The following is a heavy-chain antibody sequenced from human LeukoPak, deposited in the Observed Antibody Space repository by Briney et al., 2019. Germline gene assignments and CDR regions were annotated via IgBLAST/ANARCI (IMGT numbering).Heavy chain of an antibody. CDR3: ARGNSFSHPD. V-gene: IGHV3-74*01. CDR1: GFTFTSFW. Sequence: PGGSLRLSCAASGFTFTSFWMHWVRQAPGQGLVWVSRINNDGSGTSYADSVKGRFTISRDNAKNTLFLQMNSLRAEDTAVYYCARGNSFSHPDWGQGTLVTVSS. CDR2: INNDGSGT. J-gene: IGHJ4*02. D-gene: IGHD4-11*01.